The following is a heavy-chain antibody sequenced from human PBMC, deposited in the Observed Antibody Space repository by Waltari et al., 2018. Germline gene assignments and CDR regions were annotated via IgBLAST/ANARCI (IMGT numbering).Heavy chain of an antibody. CDR3: ARASERPSGSGRNLFDY. V-gene: IGHV1-69*04. CDR2: IIPILGIA. Sequence: QVQLVQSGAEVKKPGSSVKVSCKASGGTFSSYATSWVRQAPGQGLEWMGGIIPILGIANYAQKFQGRVTITADESTSTAYMELSSLRSEDTAVYYCARASERPSGSGRNLFDYWGQGTLVTVSS. J-gene: IGHJ4*02. D-gene: IGHD3-10*01. CDR1: GGTFSSYA.